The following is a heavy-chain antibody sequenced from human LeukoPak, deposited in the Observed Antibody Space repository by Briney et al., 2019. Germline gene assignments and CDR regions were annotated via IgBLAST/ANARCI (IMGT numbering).Heavy chain of an antibody. CDR1: GGTFSSYA. Sequence: SVKVSCKASGGTFSSYAISWVRQAPGQGLEWMGRIIPILGIANYAQKFQGRVTITADKSTSTAYMELSSLRSEDTAVYYCAESPTLWFGESSYAFDIWGQGTMVTVSS. CDR2: IIPILGIA. J-gene: IGHJ3*02. V-gene: IGHV1-69*04. D-gene: IGHD3-10*01. CDR3: AESPTLWFGESSYAFDI.